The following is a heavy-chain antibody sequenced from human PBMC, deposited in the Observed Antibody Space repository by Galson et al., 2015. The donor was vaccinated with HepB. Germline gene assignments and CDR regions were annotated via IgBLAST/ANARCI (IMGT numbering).Heavy chain of an antibody. Sequence: SETLSLTCTVSGGSVSSGDYYWSWIRQPPGKGLEWIGYIYYSGSTNYNPSLKSRVTISVDTSKNQFSLKLSSVTAADTAVYYCASSRAGYTAMDYYGMDVWGQGTTVTVSS. CDR2: IYYSGST. CDR1: GGSVSSGDYY. J-gene: IGHJ6*02. D-gene: IGHD5-18*01. V-gene: IGHV4-61*08. CDR3: ASSRAGYTAMDYYGMDV.